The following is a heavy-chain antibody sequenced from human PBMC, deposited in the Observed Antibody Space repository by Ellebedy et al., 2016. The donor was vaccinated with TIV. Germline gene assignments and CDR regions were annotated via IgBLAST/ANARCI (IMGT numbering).Heavy chain of an antibody. V-gene: IGHV4-59*08. J-gene: IGHJ4*02. CDR3: ARQKRSDRVTLMSFDT. CDR1: GDSLNNYY. Sequence: MPSETLSLTCTVSGDSLNNYYWSWIRQPPGKGLEWIGYIYYSGSTLYNPSLKSRLTMSIGPSNNQFSLSLTSVTAADTAVYYCARQKRSDRVTLMSFDTWGRGTLVTVSS. CDR2: IYYSGST. D-gene: IGHD3-16*01.